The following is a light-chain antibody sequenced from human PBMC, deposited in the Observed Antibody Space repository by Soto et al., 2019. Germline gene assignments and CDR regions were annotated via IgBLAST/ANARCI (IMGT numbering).Light chain of an antibody. J-gene: IGLJ1*01. CDR2: EVS. V-gene: IGLV2-14*01. CDR1: SSDVGAYNY. CDR3: CSYTSTTTFYV. Sequence: QSVLTQPASVSGSPGQSITISCTGTSSDVGAYNYVSWYQQHPGKAPKLIISEVSYRPSGVSNRFAASKSGNTASLTISGLQAEDEADYYCCSYTSTTTFYVFGTGTKLTVL.